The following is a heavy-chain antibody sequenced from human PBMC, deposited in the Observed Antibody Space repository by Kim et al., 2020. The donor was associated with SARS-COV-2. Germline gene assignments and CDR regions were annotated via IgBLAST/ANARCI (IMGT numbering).Heavy chain of an antibody. CDR3: ALRGDILTGHPGAFDI. V-gene: IGHV3-9*01. Sequence: GGSLRLSCAASGFTFDDYAMHWVRQAPGKGLEWVSGISWNSGSIGYADSVKGRFTISRDNAKNSLYLQMNSLRAEDTALYYCALRGDILTGHPGAFDIWGQGTMVTVSS. CDR1: GFTFDDYA. J-gene: IGHJ3*02. CDR2: ISWNSGSI. D-gene: IGHD3-9*01.